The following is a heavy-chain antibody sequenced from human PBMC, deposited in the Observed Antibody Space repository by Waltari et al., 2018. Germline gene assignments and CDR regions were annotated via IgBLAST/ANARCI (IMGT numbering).Heavy chain of an antibody. CDR2: SYSGGST. V-gene: IGHV3-53*01. Sequence: EVQLVESGGGLIQPGGSLRLSCAASGFTVSSNYMSWVRQAPGKGLEWVSVSYSGGSTYYADSVKGRFTISRVNSKNTLYLQMNSLRAEDTAVYYCARDRRDGYNYYFDYWGQGTLVTVSS. CDR1: GFTVSSNY. CDR3: ARDRRDGYNYYFDY. J-gene: IGHJ4*02. D-gene: IGHD5-12*01.